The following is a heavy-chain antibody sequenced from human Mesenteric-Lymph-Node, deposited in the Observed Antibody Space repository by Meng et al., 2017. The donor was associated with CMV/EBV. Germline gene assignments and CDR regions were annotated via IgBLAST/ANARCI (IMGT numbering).Heavy chain of an antibody. V-gene: IGHV4-59*01. CDR3: ARGSHYDILTGYSPAPNFDY. Sequence: GSLRLSCTVSGGSISSYYWSWIRQPPGKGLEWIGYIYYSGSTNYNPSPKSRVTISVDTSKNQFSLKLSSVTAADTAVYYCARGSHYDILTGYSPAPNFDYWGQGTLVTVSS. J-gene: IGHJ4*02. D-gene: IGHD3-9*01. CDR1: GGSISSYY. CDR2: IYYSGST.